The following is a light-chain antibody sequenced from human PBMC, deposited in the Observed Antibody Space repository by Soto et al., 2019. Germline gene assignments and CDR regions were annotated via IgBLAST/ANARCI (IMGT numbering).Light chain of an antibody. CDR2: SSS. J-gene: IGKJ4*01. V-gene: IGKV3-20*01. CDR3: QYYGSTSPLT. CDR1: QSVLSGF. Sequence: VLTQSPCTLSLSPGDTASLSCRASQSVLSGFLAWYQQKPGRAPRLLIYSSSRRATGVPDRFSGSGSGSDFTLTISRLEAEAVDVSYCQYYGSTSPLTFAAGTKVEI.